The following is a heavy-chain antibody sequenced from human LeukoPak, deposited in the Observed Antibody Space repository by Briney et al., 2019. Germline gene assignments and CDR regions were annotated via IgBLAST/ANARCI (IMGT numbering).Heavy chain of an antibody. V-gene: IGHV3-23*01. CDR2: ISDSGGST. D-gene: IGHD2-2*01. J-gene: IGHJ4*02. CDR3: AKYGCSSNRCYGNC. CDR1: GFTFSTYA. Sequence: GGSLRLSCAASGFTFSTYAMSWVRQAPGKGLEWVSDISDSGGSTYYADSVKGRFTISRDNSKNTLYLQMNSLRAEDTAVYYCAKYGCSSNRCYGNCWGQGTLVTVSS.